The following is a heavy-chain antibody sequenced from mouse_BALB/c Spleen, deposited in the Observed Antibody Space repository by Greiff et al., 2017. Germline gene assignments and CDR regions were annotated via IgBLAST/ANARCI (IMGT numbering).Heavy chain of an antibody. V-gene: IGHV3-2*02. Sequence: DVQLQESGPGLVKPSQSLSLTCTVTGYSITSDYAWSWIRQFPGNKLEWMGYISYSGSTSYNPSLKSRISITRDTSKNQFFLQLNSVTTEDTATYYCARGGGYWYFDVWGAGTTVTVSS. CDR2: ISYSGST. J-gene: IGHJ1*01. CDR3: ARGGGYWYFDV. CDR1: GYSITSDYA.